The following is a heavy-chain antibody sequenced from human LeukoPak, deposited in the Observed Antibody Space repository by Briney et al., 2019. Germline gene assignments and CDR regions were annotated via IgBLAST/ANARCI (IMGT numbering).Heavy chain of an antibody. V-gene: IGHV3-21*01. CDR3: ARPYSGSYSRGVDH. CDR1: GFTFSTYT. Sequence: GGSLRLSCAASGFTFSTYTMNWVRQAPGKGLEWVSSISSSSSYIYYADSVKGRFTISRDNAKNSLYLQMNSLRAEDTAVYYCARPYSGSYSRGVDHWGQGTLVTVSS. CDR2: ISSSSSYI. D-gene: IGHD1-26*01. J-gene: IGHJ4*02.